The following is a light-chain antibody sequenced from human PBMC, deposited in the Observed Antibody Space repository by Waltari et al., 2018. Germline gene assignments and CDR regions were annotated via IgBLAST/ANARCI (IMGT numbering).Light chain of an antibody. V-gene: IGKV3-20*01. CDR3: QQYGSSPLYT. J-gene: IGKJ2*01. CDR1: QSVSSSY. CDR2: GAS. Sequence: EIVLTQSPGTLSLSPGERATLSCRASQSVSSSYLAWYQHKPGQARRLRIYGASSRATGIPDRFSGSGSGTDFTLTISRLEPEDFAVYYCQQYGSSPLYTFGQGTKLEI.